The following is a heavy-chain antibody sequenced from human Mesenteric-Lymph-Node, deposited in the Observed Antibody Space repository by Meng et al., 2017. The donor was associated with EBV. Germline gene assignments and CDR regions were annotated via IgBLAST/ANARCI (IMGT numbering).Heavy chain of an antibody. J-gene: IGHJ4*02. V-gene: IGHV1-69*01. CDR1: GGTFSSSA. CDR3: ARLRAGDYGDYYFDY. Sequence: QVPLVQSWAEVKKPGSSVKVSCTASGGTFSSSAINWVRQAPGQGLEWMGGIIPVSGTANYAQKFQGRLTIIADESTNPAYMELNSLKSEDTAVYYCARLRAGDYGDYYFDYWGQGTLVTVSS. CDR2: IIPVSGTA. D-gene: IGHD4-17*01.